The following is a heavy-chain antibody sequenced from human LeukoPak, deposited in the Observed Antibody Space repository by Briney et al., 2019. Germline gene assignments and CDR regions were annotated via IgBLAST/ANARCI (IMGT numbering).Heavy chain of an antibody. Sequence: PGGSLRLSCAASGFTFSSYEMNWVRQAPGKGLEWVSYISSSGSITYYADSVKGRFTISRDNAKNSLYLQMNSLRAVDTAAYYCARGISPLDYWGQGTLVTVSS. J-gene: IGHJ4*02. CDR2: ISSSGSIT. V-gene: IGHV3-48*03. CDR1: GFTFSSYE. CDR3: ARGISPLDY.